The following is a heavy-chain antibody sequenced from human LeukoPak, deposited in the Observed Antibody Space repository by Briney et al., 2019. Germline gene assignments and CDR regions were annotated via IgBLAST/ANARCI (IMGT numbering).Heavy chain of an antibody. CDR3: AGGYCSGGSCYDYFDY. Sequence: GGSLRLSCAASGFSFSTYRMNWVRQAPGKGLEWVSSISSSSTYIYHADSVKGRFTISRDNAKSSLYLQMNSLRAEDTAVYYCAGGYCSGGSCYDYFDYWGQGTLVTVSS. V-gene: IGHV3-21*01. D-gene: IGHD2-15*01. J-gene: IGHJ4*02. CDR1: GFSFSTYR. CDR2: ISSSSTYI.